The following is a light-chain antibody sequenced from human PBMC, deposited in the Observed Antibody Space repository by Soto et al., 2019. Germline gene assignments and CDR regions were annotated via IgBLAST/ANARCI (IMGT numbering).Light chain of an antibody. Sequence: QSALTQPASVSGSPGQSITISCTGTSSDVGGYNYVSWYQQHPGKDHKLMIYDVSNGPSGVSNRFSGSKSGNTGSLTISGLQAEDEADYYCSSYTSSSTPVVFGGGTKLTVL. CDR1: SSDVGGYNY. CDR3: SSYTSSSTPVV. J-gene: IGLJ2*01. V-gene: IGLV2-14*01. CDR2: DVS.